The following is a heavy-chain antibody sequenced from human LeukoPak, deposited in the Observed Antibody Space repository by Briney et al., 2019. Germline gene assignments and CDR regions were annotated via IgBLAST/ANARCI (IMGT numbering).Heavy chain of an antibody. CDR3: ARVVAVSKNWFDP. V-gene: IGHV4-59*01. D-gene: IGHD6-19*01. J-gene: IGHJ5*02. CDR1: GGSISSYY. Sequence: TPETLSLTCTVSGGSISSYYWSWIRQPPGKGLEWIGYIYYSGSTNCNPSLKSRVTISVDTSKNQFSLKLSSVTAADTAVYYCARVVAVSKNWFDPWGQGTLVTVSS. CDR2: IYYSGST.